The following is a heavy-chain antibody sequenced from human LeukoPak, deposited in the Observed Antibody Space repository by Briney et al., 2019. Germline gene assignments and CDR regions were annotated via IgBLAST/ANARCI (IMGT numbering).Heavy chain of an antibody. V-gene: IGHV1-18*01. Sequence: ASVKLSCKASGYTFTSYGISWVRQAPGQGLEWMGWISAYNGNTNYAQKLQGRVTMTTDTSTSTAYMELRSLRSDDTAVYDCARDQDVVVVAATPGDYWGQGTLVTVSS. D-gene: IGHD2-15*01. CDR1: GYTFTSYG. CDR3: ARDQDVVVVAATPGDY. J-gene: IGHJ4*02. CDR2: ISAYNGNT.